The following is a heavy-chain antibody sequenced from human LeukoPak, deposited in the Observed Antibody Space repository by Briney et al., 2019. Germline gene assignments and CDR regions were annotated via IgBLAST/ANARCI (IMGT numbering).Heavy chain of an antibody. CDR3: ARMTTGHDF. CDR1: GGSISSYY. J-gene: IGHJ4*02. D-gene: IGHD4-17*01. CDR2: IYYSGST. Sequence: PSETLSLTCTVSGGSISSYYWSWIRQPPGKGLEWIGYIYYSGSTNYNPSLKSRVTISVDTSKNQFSLRLRSVTAADTAVYFCARMTTGHDFWGQGTLVTVSS. V-gene: IGHV4-59*12.